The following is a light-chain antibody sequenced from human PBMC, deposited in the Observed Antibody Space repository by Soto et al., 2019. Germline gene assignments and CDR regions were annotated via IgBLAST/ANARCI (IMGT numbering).Light chain of an antibody. J-gene: IGLJ2*01. Sequence: QAVVTQPPSMSGAPGQRVTMSCTGSSSNLGAGYDVHWYQRLPGAAPKLLIYDNTHRPSGVPNRFSGSKSGTSASLAITGLQAEDEADYYCQSYDSGLIGLIFGTGTKLTVL. CDR3: QSYDSGLIGLI. V-gene: IGLV1-40*01. CDR1: SSNLGAGYD. CDR2: DNT.